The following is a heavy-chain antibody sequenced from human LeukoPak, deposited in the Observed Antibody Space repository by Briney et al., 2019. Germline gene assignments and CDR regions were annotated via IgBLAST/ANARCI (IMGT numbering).Heavy chain of an antibody. CDR2: ISYDGSNR. V-gene: IGHV3-30*02. J-gene: IGHJ4*02. CDR3: AKETRGSYSDY. D-gene: IGHD5-12*01. Sequence: PGGSLRLSCAASGFTFSSSGMHWVRQAPGKGLEWVAFISYDGSNRYYADSVKGRFTISRDNSKNTLYLQMNSLRAEVTAVYYCAKETRGSYSDYWGQGILVTVSS. CDR1: GFTFSSSG.